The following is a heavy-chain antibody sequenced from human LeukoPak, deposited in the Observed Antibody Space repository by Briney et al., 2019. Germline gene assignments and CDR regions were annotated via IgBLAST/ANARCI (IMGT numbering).Heavy chain of an antibody. J-gene: IGHJ4*02. Sequence: SVKVSCKASGGTFSSYAISWVRQAPGQGLEWMGGIIPIFGTANYAQKFQGRVTIAADESTSTAYMELSSLRSEDTAVYYCARARHKAYCGGDCYSYYFDYWGQGTLVTVSS. V-gene: IGHV1-69*13. D-gene: IGHD2-21*02. CDR2: IIPIFGTA. CDR3: ARARHKAYCGGDCYSYYFDY. CDR1: GGTFSSYA.